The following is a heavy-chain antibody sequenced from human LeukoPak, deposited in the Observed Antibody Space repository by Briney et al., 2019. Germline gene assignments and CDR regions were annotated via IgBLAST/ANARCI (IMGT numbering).Heavy chain of an antibody. V-gene: IGHV3-48*04. CDR3: ARAPAASFDY. CDR2: ISSSSTTI. J-gene: IGHJ4*02. Sequence: GGSLRLSCAASGFNFSTYNMNWVRQAPGRGLEWVSFISSSSTTIYYAGSVEGRFTISRDNAENALYLQMDSLRAEDTAVYYCARAPAASFDYWGQGALITVSS. CDR1: GFNFSTYN. D-gene: IGHD2-2*01.